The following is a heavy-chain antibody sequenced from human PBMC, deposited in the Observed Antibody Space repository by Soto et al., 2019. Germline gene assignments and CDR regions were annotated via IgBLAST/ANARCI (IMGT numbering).Heavy chain of an antibody. D-gene: IGHD3-9*01. CDR1: GGTFSSYT. Sequence: SVKVSCKASGGTFSSYTISWVRQAPGQGLEWMGRIIPILGIANYAQKFQGRVTITADKSTSTAYMELSSLRSEDTAVYYCARATPSDYDILTGYAWGQGTLVTVSS. CDR3: ARATPSDYDILTGYA. J-gene: IGHJ4*02. V-gene: IGHV1-69*02. CDR2: IIPILGIA.